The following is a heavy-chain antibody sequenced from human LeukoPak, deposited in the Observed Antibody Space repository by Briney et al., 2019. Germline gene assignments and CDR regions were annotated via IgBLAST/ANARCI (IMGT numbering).Heavy chain of an antibody. CDR3: ARANEGGFDY. Sequence: PGGSLRLSCAASGFSIGDYWMHWVRQAPGKGLVWVSRISSDGSHTTYADSVKGRFTIDRDNAKNTLYLQVDSLRAEDTAVYFCARANEGGFDYWGQGTLVTVSS. CDR1: GFSIGDYW. J-gene: IGHJ4*02. CDR2: ISSDGSHT. V-gene: IGHV3-74*03. D-gene: IGHD3-16*01.